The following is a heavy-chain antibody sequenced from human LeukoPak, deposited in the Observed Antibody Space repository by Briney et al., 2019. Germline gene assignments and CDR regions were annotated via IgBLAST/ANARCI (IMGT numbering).Heavy chain of an antibody. J-gene: IGHJ4*02. V-gene: IGHV4-34*01. CDR2: INHSGST. Sequence: SETLSLTCAVYGGSFSGYYWSWIRQPPGKGLEWIGEINHSGSTNYNPSLKSRVTISVDTSKNQFSLKLSSVTAADTAVYYCASQGPLRFLEWHDYWGQGTLVTVSS. CDR1: GGSFSGYY. CDR3: ASQGPLRFLEWHDY. D-gene: IGHD3-3*01.